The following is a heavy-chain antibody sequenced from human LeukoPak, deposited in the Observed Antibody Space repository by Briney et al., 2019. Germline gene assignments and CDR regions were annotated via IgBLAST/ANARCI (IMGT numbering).Heavy chain of an antibody. CDR3: AKESIAAAGPFDY. D-gene: IGHD6-13*01. CDR1: GFTFSSYA. V-gene: IGHV3-23*01. Sequence: GGSLRLSCAAPGFTFSSYAMSRVRPAPGKGLEWVSAISGSGGSTYYADPVKGRFTISRDNPKNTLYLQMNSLRAEDTAVYYCAKESIAAAGPFDYWGQGTLVTVSS. CDR2: ISGSGGST. J-gene: IGHJ4*02.